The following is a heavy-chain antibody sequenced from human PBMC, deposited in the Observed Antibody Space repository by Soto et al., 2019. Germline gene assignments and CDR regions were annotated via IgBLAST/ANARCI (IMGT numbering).Heavy chain of an antibody. CDR3: ARDRRYCSGTSCFTFLGPDY. J-gene: IGHJ4*02. V-gene: IGHV1-46*01. D-gene: IGHD2-2*02. Sequence: QVQLVQSGADVKKPGASVTVSCEASGYTFTNFFIHWVRQAPGQGLEWMGIINPSGGDTTYAQKCQGRVTMTGDMSTSTVYMDLSSLRFEDTAVYYCARDRRYCSGTSCFTFLGPDYWGQGTLVTVSS. CDR1: GYTFTNFF. CDR2: INPSGGDT.